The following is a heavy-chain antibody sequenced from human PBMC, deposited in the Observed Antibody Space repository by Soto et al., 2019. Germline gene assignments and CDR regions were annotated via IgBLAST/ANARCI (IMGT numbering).Heavy chain of an antibody. V-gene: IGHV4-59*01. J-gene: IGHJ3*02. D-gene: IGHD6-13*01. CDR1: GGSISDDY. Sequence: SETLSLTCTVSGGSISDDYWSWIRQPPGKGLEWIGHIYYSGSTNYNPSLKSRVTISVDTSKNQFSLKLSSVTAADTAVYYCARERTSSSWLKAFDIWGQGTMVTVSS. CDR2: IYYSGST. CDR3: ARERTSSSWLKAFDI.